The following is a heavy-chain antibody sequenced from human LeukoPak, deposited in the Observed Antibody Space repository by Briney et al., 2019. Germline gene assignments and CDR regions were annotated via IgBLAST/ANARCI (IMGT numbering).Heavy chain of an antibody. CDR2: INHSGST. J-gene: IGHJ4*02. Sequence: SETLSLTCAVYGGSFSGYYWSWIRQPPGKGLEWIGEINHSGSTNYNPSLKSRVTISVDTSKNQFSLKLSSVTAADTAVYYCARGTSDYFDYWGQGTLVTVSS. CDR3: ARGTSDYFDY. V-gene: IGHV4-34*01. CDR1: GGSFSGYY.